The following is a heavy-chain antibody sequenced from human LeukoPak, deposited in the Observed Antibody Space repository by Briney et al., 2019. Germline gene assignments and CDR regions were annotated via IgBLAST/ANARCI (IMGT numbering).Heavy chain of an antibody. Sequence: PGMSLRLSCAASGFTFSKYGMSWVRQAPGKGLEWVAIIWYDGSNKYFAESVMGRFTISKDNSRNTVYLQMNSLRIEDTAVYHCARAGIDNALDYWGQGTQVTVSS. J-gene: IGHJ4*02. D-gene: IGHD2-2*01. CDR3: ARAGIDNALDY. CDR1: GFTFSKYG. CDR2: IWYDGSNK. V-gene: IGHV3-33*01.